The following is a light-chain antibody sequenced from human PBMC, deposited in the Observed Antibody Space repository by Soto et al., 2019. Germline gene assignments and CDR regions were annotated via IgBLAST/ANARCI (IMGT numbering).Light chain of an antibody. CDR2: EVR. J-gene: IGLJ1*01. Sequence: QSALTQPASVSGSPGQSITISCTGTTTDVVAYDYVSWYQQHPGKAPKLLIFEVRNRPSGVSNRFSGSKSGKTASLTISGLQAEDEGTYYCCSYAGSSPLYVFGTGTKLTVL. CDR1: TTDVVAYDY. V-gene: IGLV2-14*01. CDR3: CSYAGSSPLYV.